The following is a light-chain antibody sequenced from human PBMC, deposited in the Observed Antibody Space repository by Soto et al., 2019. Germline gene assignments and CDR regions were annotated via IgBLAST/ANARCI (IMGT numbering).Light chain of an antibody. CDR3: AAGVDTLNGPV. J-gene: IGLJ2*01. CDR1: SSNIGLND. V-gene: IGLV1-44*01. Sequence: QSVLTQPPSASGTPGQTVTISCSGSSSNIGLNDVHWYRQLSGTAPQILIYDTNQQATGVPDRFSGSRSGTSASLAIHGLQSEVEADYPCAAGVDTLNGPVFGGGTKLTVL. CDR2: DTN.